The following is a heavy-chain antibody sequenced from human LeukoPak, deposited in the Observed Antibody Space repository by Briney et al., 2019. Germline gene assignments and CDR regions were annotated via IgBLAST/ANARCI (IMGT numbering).Heavy chain of an antibody. J-gene: IGHJ4*02. V-gene: IGHV4-59*01. D-gene: IGHD6-6*01. Sequence: PSETLSLTCTVSGGSISNKYWSWIRQPPGKGLEWIGYIYYSGSTNYNPSLKSRVTILVDTSKNQFSLKLSSVTAADTAVYYCARGLIAARPGYWGQGTLVTVSS. CDR1: GGSISNKY. CDR2: IYYSGST. CDR3: ARGLIAARPGY.